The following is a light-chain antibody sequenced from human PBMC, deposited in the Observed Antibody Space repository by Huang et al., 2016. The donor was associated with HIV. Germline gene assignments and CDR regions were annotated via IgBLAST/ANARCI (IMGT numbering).Light chain of an antibody. CDR3: QQYGGSPGT. J-gene: IGKJ1*01. CDR2: GAS. V-gene: IGKV3-20*01. Sequence: EIVLTQSPGTLSLSPGERATLSCRASQSVSSNNLAWHQHKPGQAPRLRIYGASSRSTGIPDRFSGSGSGTDFTLTISRLEPEDLAVYYCQQYGGSPGTFGPGTKVEIK. CDR1: QSVSSNN.